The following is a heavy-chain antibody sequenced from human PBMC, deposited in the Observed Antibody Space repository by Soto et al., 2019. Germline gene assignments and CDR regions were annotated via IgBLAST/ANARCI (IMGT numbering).Heavy chain of an antibody. J-gene: IGHJ6*02. Sequence: PGGSLRLSCAASGFTFSTYAMNWVRQAPGKRMQWVSYISSSATTIYYADSVKGRFTISRDNAKNSLYLQMNSLRDEDTALYYCLCPGHMDVWGQGTTATVSS. V-gene: IGHV3-48*02. CDR1: GFTFSTYA. CDR3: LCPGHMDV. CDR2: ISSSATTI.